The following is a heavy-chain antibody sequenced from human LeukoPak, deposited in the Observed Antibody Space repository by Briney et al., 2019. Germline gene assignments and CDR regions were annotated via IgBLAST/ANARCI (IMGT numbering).Heavy chain of an antibody. J-gene: IGHJ4*02. Sequence: SVKVSCKASGGTFSSYPISWVRQAPGQGLEWMGGIIPIFGTANYAQKFQGRVTITADKSTSTAYMELSSLRSEDTAVYYCARSGRIAVAGDLDYWGQGTLVTVSS. D-gene: IGHD6-19*01. CDR2: IIPIFGTA. CDR1: GGTFSSYP. V-gene: IGHV1-69*06. CDR3: ARSGRIAVAGDLDY.